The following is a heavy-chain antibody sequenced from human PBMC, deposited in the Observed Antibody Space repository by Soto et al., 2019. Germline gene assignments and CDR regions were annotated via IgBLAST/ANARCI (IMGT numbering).Heavy chain of an antibody. J-gene: IGHJ6*02. CDR2: ISYDGSNK. CDR1: GFTFSSYG. Sequence: PGGSLRLSCAASGFTFSSYGMHWVRQAPGKGLEWVAVISYDGSNKYYADSVKGRFTISRDNSKNTLYLQMNSLRAEDTAVYYCAKDHSSSGMDVWGQGTTVTVSS. CDR3: AKDHSSSGMDV. D-gene: IGHD6-13*01. V-gene: IGHV3-30*18.